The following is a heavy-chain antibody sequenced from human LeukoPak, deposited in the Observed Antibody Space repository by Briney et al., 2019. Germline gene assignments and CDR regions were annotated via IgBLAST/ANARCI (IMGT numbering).Heavy chain of an antibody. CDR3: ARESRDYIDSGYYMDV. V-gene: IGHV4-4*07. D-gene: IGHD3-10*01. J-gene: IGHJ6*03. CDR2: IYTNGHT. Sequence: SETLSLTCTVSGGSIFSYYWNFIRQPAGKGLEWIGRIYTNGHTDDNPSLQRRVTMSVDTSKNQLSLKLSSVTAADTAVYYCARESRDYIDSGYYMDVWGKGTTVTVSS. CDR1: GGSIFSYY.